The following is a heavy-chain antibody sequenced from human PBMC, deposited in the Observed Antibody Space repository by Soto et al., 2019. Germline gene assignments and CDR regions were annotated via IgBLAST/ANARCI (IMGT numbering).Heavy chain of an antibody. Sequence: QVQLVQSGAEVKKPGSSVKVSCKASGGTFSSYTISWVRQAPGQGLEWMGRIIPILGIANYAQKFQGRVTITADKSKSTDYMALSSLRSEDTAVYYCARGKLLGYCSGGSSPEDAFDIWGQGTMVTVSS. V-gene: IGHV1-69*02. J-gene: IGHJ3*02. CDR1: GGTFSSYT. D-gene: IGHD2-15*01. CDR2: IIPILGIA. CDR3: ARGKLLGYCSGGSSPEDAFDI.